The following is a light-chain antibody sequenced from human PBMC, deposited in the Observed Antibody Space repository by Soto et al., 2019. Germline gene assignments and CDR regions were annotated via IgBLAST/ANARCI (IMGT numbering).Light chain of an antibody. CDR3: QQYNSYWT. J-gene: IGKJ1*01. CDR1: QNIGGW. Sequence: DIQMTQSPSTLSASVGDRVTITCRASQNIGGWLAWYQQKLGKAPKFLMFDASRLASGVPSRFSGSGSGTGLTLTISSLHPDDFATYYCQQYNSYWTFGQATKGDI. CDR2: DAS. V-gene: IGKV1-5*01.